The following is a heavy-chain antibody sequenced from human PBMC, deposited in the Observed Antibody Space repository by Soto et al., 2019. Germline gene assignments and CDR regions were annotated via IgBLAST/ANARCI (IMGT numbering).Heavy chain of an antibody. Sequence: ASVKVSCKASGYTFTSYYIHWVRQAPGQGPEWMGIINPSGGDTSYAQKFQDRVTMTRDTSTNTVYMEVGSLRSEDTAVYYCARDPKLDYGDYPSVVFDFWGQGTMVTVSS. CDR1: GYTFTSYY. V-gene: IGHV1-46*01. D-gene: IGHD4-17*01. J-gene: IGHJ3*01. CDR3: ARDPKLDYGDYPSVVFDF. CDR2: INPSGGDT.